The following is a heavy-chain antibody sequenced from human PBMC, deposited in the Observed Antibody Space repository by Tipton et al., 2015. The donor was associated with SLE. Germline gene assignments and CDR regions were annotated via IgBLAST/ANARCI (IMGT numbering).Heavy chain of an antibody. CDR2: LYTSGST. CDR3: ARDEDLDY. CDR1: GGSISSGSFY. Sequence: TLSLTCTVSGGSISSGSFYWSWIRQPAGKRLEWIGRLYTSGSTNYNPSLKSRVTMSLDTSKNQFSLKLSSVTAADTAVYYCARDEDLDYWGQGTLVTVSS. V-gene: IGHV4-61*02. J-gene: IGHJ4*02.